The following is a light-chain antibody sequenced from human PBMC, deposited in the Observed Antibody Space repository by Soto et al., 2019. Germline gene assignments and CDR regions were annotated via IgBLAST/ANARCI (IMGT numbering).Light chain of an antibody. CDR2: EGI. CDR1: SIDIGTYNL. V-gene: IGLV2-23*01. J-gene: IGLJ2*01. CDR3: CSYTGRSTVV. Sequence: QSVLTQPASVSGSPGQSITISCTGTSIDIGTYNLVSWYQHHPGKAPRLIIYEGIKRPSGLSSRFSGSKSGDTASLTISGLQDEDEADYYCCSYTGRSTVVFGGGTKVTVL.